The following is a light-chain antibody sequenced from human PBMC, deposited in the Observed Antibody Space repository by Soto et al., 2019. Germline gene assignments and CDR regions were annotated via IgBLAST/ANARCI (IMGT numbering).Light chain of an antibody. CDR2: FAS. CDR1: HSVGSL. V-gene: IGKV3-11*01. J-gene: IGKJ1*01. Sequence: EIVLAQSPGTLSLSPGDRATLCCRASHSVGSLLAWYQTTPGQAPRLLIYFASNRATGIPPRFSGSGSGTDFTLTIDSLEPEDFALVDGQQRSAWPWTFGQGTKVDIK. CDR3: QQRSAWPWT.